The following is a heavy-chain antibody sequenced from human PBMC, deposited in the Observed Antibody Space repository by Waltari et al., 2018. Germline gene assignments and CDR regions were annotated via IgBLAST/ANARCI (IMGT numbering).Heavy chain of an antibody. V-gene: IGHV4-61*02. Sequence: QVQLQESGPGLVKPSPTLSLTCTVSGGSISSGSYYWSWIRQPAGKGLEWIGRIYTSGSTNYNPSLKSRVTISLDTSKNQFSLKLSSVTAADTAVYYCARDFASYYSSSWYWFDSWGQGTLVTVSS. D-gene: IGHD6-13*01. CDR1: GGSISSGSYY. J-gene: IGHJ5*01. CDR2: IYTSGST. CDR3: ARDFASYYSSSWYWFDS.